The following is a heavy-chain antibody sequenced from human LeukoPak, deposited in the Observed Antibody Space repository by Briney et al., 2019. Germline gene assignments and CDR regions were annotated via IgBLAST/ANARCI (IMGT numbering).Heavy chain of an antibody. CDR1: GGTFSSYA. Sequence: ASVKVSXKASGGTFSSYAISWVRQAPGQGLEWMGGIIPIFGTANYAQKFQGRVTITADESTSTAYMELSSLRSEDTAVYYCARERVWLQKKGYFDYWGQGTLVTVSS. D-gene: IGHD5-12*01. CDR2: IIPIFGTA. J-gene: IGHJ4*02. CDR3: ARERVWLQKKGYFDY. V-gene: IGHV1-69*13.